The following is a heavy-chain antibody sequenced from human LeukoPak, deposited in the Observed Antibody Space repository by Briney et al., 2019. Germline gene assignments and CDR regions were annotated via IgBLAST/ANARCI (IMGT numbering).Heavy chain of an antibody. V-gene: IGHV3-23*01. J-gene: IGHJ3*02. Sequence: PGGSLRLSCAASGLMFSSYAMSWVRQAPGKGLEWVSGISDSGTNTYYADSVRGRFTISRDNSKNTLDLQMNSLRAEDTAVYYCVTVYCSSNSCYIKDPFDIWGQGTMVTVSS. CDR1: GLMFSSYA. CDR2: ISDSGTNT. D-gene: IGHD2-2*02. CDR3: VTVYCSSNSCYIKDPFDI.